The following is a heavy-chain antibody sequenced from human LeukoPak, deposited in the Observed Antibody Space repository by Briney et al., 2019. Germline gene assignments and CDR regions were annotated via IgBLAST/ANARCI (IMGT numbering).Heavy chain of an antibody. CDR3: AKDMREQLEFDY. D-gene: IGHD6-13*01. CDR1: GFTFSSYA. CDR2: ISGSGGST. Sequence: GGSLRLSCAASGFTFSSYAMSWVRQAPGKGLEWVSAISGSGGSTYYADSVKGRFTISRDNSKNTLYLHMNSLRAEDTAVYYCAKDMREQLEFDYWGQGTLVTVSS. V-gene: IGHV3-23*01. J-gene: IGHJ4*02.